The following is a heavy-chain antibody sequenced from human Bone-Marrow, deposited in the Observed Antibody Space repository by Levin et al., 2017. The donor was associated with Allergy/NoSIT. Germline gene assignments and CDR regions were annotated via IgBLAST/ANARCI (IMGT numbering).Heavy chain of an antibody. Sequence: GGSLRLSCAASGFVFSGFAMHWVRQTPDKGLEWVAIIWYDGSNEDYADSVKGRFTISRDNSQNTLYLQMNSLRAEDTAIYYCARTRFCGRTSCYHYFDSWGQGARVTVSS. V-gene: IGHV3-33*01. CDR3: ARTRFCGRTSCYHYFDS. D-gene: IGHD2-2*01. CDR2: IWYDGSNE. CDR1: GFVFSGFA. J-gene: IGHJ4*02.